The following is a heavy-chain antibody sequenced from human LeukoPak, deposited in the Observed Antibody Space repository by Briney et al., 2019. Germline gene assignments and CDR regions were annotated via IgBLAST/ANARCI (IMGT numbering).Heavy chain of an antibody. CDR3: PKAGYSYDSSGYWSY. D-gene: IGHD3-22*01. J-gene: IGHJ4*02. CDR1: GFTFSSYA. Sequence: GGSLRLSCAASGFTFSSYAMSWVRQAPGKGLEWVSAISGSGGSTYYADSVKGRFTISRDNSKNTLYLQMNSLRAEDTAGYYCPKAGYSYDSSGYWSYWGKGTLVTVSS. V-gene: IGHV3-23*01. CDR2: ISGSGGST.